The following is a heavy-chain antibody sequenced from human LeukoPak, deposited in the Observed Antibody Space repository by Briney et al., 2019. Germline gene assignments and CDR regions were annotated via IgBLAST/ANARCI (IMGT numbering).Heavy chain of an antibody. Sequence: GGSLRLSCAASGFTFSSYSMNWVRQAPGKGLEWVSSISSSSSYIYYADSVKGRFTISRDNAKNSLYLQMNSLRAEDTAVYYCARLGTPYYYDSSRWGQGTLVTVSS. CDR2: ISSSSSYI. J-gene: IGHJ4*02. CDR3: ARLGTPYYYDSSR. CDR1: GFTFSSYS. D-gene: IGHD3-22*01. V-gene: IGHV3-21*01.